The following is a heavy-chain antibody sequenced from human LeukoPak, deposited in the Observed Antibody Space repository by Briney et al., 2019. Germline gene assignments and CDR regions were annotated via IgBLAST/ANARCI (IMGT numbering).Heavy chain of an antibody. V-gene: IGHV3-30-3*01. J-gene: IGHJ4*02. CDR1: GFTFSSYA. D-gene: IGHD6-13*01. CDR3: ARDDGRSSSWYLILDY. Sequence: GGSLRLSCAASGFTFSSYAMHWVRQAPGKGLEWVAVISYDGSNKYYADSVKGRFTISRDNSKNTLYLQMNSLRAEDTAVYYCARDDGRSSSWYLILDYWGQGTLVTVSS. CDR2: ISYDGSNK.